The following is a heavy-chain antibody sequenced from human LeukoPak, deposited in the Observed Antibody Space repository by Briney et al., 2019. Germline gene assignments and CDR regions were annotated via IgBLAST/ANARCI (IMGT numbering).Heavy chain of an antibody. J-gene: IGHJ4*02. CDR3: AKDLWSSGTLDY. D-gene: IGHD6-25*01. V-gene: IGHV3-23*01. Sequence: GGSLTLSCPPSGFSFSSYAMRWVRPAPGKGLEWVSAISGSGGSTYYAASVKGRFTISRDNSKNTLYLQMNSLRAEDTAVYYCAKDLWSSGTLDYWGQGTLVTVSS. CDR2: ISGSGGST. CDR1: GFSFSSYA.